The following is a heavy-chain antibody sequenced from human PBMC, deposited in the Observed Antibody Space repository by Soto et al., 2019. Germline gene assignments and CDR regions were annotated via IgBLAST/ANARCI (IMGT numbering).Heavy chain of an antibody. CDR2: ISDGRSSK. Sequence: GGSLRLSCAASRFTFIFYNMNEVCQAPGKGLEWVSCISDGRSSKYYADSVKGRFTMSRDNAKNSLYVQMNSLRAEDTAVYFCARDRAWTRFGMDVWGQGTTVTVSS. CDR1: RFTFIFYN. CDR3: ARDRAWTRFGMDV. V-gene: IGHV3-48*01. D-gene: IGHD5-12*01. J-gene: IGHJ6*02.